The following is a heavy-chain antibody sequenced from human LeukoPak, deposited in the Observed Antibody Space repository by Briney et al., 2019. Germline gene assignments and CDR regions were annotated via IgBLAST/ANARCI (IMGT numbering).Heavy chain of an antibody. CDR3: ARGWEYGATRAALGY. CDR1: GGSISSYY. CDR2: IYTSGST. J-gene: IGHJ4*02. Sequence: PSETLSLTCTASGGSISSYYWSWIRQPAGKGLEWIGRIYTSGSTNYNPSLKSRVTMSVDTSKNQFSLKLSSVTAADTAVYYCARGWEYGATRAALGYWGQGTLVTVSS. D-gene: IGHD4-17*01. V-gene: IGHV4-4*07.